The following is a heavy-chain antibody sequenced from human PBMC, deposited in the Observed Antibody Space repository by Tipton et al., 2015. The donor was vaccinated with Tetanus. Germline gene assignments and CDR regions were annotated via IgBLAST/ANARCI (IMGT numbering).Heavy chain of an antibody. CDR2: ISAYYGNT. CDR3: ARGRGLGPHEYFEH. CDR1: GHTFTTYG. J-gene: IGHJ5*02. Sequence: QLVQSGAEVKKPGASVKVSCKASGHTFTTYGISWVRQAPGQGLEWMGWISAYYGNTNYARKFQGRLTMTTDRSTATVYMDLRSLRSDDTAVYYCARGRGLGPHEYFEHWGQGTLVTVSS. V-gene: IGHV1-18*01. D-gene: IGHD3/OR15-3a*01.